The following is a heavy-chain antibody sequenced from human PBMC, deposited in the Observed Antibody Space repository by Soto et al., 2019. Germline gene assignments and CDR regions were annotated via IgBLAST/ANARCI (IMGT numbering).Heavy chain of an antibody. V-gene: IGHV3-30*03. Sequence: QVQLVESGGGVVQPGRSLRLSCAASGFPFSSYGMHWVREPPGKGLEWVAVISYDGSNKYYADSVKGRFTISRDNSASTLYLQMNSLRPEDTALYYCVGGQYYFDYRGQGTLVTVSS. CDR3: VGGQYYFDY. J-gene: IGHJ4*02. CDR2: ISYDGSNK. D-gene: IGHD3-10*01. CDR1: GFPFSSYG.